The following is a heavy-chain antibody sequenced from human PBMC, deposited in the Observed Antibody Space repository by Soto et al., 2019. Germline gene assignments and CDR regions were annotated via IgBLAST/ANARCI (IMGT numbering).Heavy chain of an antibody. Sequence: EVQLVQSGAEVKKPGESLKISCKVSGRTFINQWIAWVRQMPGKGLEWMGIIYPVDSDARYSPSFAGQVTISVDKSITTAYLHWSSLEDSESAVSYCGRQGDMAATPADAFDIWGQGTLVTVSS. J-gene: IGHJ3*02. CDR3: GRQGDMAATPADAFDI. D-gene: IGHD3-10*01. V-gene: IGHV5-51*01. CDR2: IYPVDSDA. CDR1: GRTFINQW.